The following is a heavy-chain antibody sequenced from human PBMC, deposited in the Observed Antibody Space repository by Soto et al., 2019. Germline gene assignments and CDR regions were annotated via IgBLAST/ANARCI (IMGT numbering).Heavy chain of an antibody. D-gene: IGHD6-13*01. J-gene: IGHJ4*02. CDR1: GFTFSSYA. CDR2: SSGSGGST. CDR3: AKGGGISWSDLHY. Sequence: EVQLLESGGGLVQPGGSLRLSCAASGFTFSSYAMSWVRQAPGKGLEWVSASSGSGGSTYYADSVKGRFTISRDNSENTLYLQMNRMIAEDTAGYYCAKGGGISWSDLHYWGQGTMVTVSS. V-gene: IGHV3-23*01.